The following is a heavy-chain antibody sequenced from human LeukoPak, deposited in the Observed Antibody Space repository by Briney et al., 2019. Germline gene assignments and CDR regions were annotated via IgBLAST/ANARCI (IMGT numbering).Heavy chain of an antibody. CDR3: TTDQRDSRMDV. D-gene: IGHD2-21*02. Sequence: SETLSLTCSVSGAYINNYHWSWIRPPAAKGLEWIGRLMTNGGINYNPSLKSRVTMSLHTPRNQFSLKLSSVTAADTAIYYCTTDQRDSRMDVWGKGTTVTVSS. J-gene: IGHJ6*04. CDR1: GAYINNYH. CDR2: LMTNGGI. V-gene: IGHV4-4*07.